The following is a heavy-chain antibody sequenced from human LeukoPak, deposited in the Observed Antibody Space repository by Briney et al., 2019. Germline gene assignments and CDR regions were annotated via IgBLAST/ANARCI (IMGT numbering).Heavy chain of an antibody. V-gene: IGHV3-74*01. CDR3: ARGIPVVGGAPPDY. CDR2: INSDGSST. J-gene: IGHJ4*02. Sequence: GESLKISCAASGFTFSSYWMHWVRQVPGKGLVWVSRINSDGSSTSYADSVKGRFTISRDNAKNTLYVQMNSLRAEDTAVYYCARGIPVVGGAPPDYWGQGTLVTVSS. CDR1: GFTFSSYW. D-gene: IGHD1-26*01.